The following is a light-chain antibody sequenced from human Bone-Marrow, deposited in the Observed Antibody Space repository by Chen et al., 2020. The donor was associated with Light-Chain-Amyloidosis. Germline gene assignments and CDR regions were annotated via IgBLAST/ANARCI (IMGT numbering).Light chain of an antibody. CDR3: CSYAGSSSVV. CDR2: EVS. V-gene: IGLV2-23*02. Sequence: QSALTQPASGSGSPGQSITISCTGTSSDVGSYHLVSWYQQHPGKAPKLMIYEVSKRPSGVSNRFSGSKSGNTASLTISGLQAEDEADYYCCSYAGSSSVVFGGGTKLTVL. J-gene: IGLJ2*01. CDR1: SSDVGSYHL.